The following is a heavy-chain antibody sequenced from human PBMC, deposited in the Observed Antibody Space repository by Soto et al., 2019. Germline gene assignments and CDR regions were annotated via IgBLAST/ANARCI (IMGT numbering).Heavy chain of an antibody. V-gene: IGHV3-23*01. J-gene: IGHJ4*02. Sequence: RRLSCAASGFTFSSYAMSWVRQAPGKGLEWVSAISGSGGSTYYADSVKGRFTISRDNSKNTLYLQMNSLRAEDTAVYYCAKDSRIVGVTPFDYWAQGTLVTVSS. CDR2: ISGSGGST. D-gene: IGHD1-26*01. CDR1: GFTFSSYA. CDR3: AKDSRIVGVTPFDY.